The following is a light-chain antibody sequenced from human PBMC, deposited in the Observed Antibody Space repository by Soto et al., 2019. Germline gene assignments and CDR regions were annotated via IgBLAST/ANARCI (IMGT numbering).Light chain of an antibody. CDR3: QQYYSNPFT. CDR2: WAS. V-gene: IGKV4-1*01. CDR1: QSVLYSNNNNY. Sequence: DIVMTQSPDSLAVSLGERATINCKSSQSVLYSNNNNYLAWYQQKPGQPPKLLIYWASTRESGVPDRFSGSGSVTDFTLTISSLQAEDVAVYYCQQYYSNPFTFGGGTKVEIK. J-gene: IGKJ4*01.